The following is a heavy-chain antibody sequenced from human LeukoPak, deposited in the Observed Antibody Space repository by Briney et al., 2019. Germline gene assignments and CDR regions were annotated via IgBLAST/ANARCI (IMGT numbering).Heavy chain of an antibody. V-gene: IGHV4-39*01. Sequence: PSETLPLTCTVSGDSISSATYYYWGWLRQPPGKGLEWVGSIYNSGSTYYNPSLKSRLTISVDTSQNQFSLKLTSVTAADTAVYYCVRQAADAGAVPYFDYWGQGTLVTVSS. CDR3: VRQAADAGAVPYFDY. J-gene: IGHJ4*02. CDR1: GDSISSATYYY. CDR2: IYNSGST. D-gene: IGHD4/OR15-4a*01.